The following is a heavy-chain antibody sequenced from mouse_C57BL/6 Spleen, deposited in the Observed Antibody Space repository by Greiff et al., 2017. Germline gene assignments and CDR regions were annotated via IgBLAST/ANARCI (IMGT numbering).Heavy chain of an antibody. CDR2: IYPSDSET. Sequence: QVQLKQPGAELVRPGSSVKLSCKASGYTFTSYWMDWVKQRPGQGLEWIGNIYPSDSETHYNQKFKDKATLTVDKSSSTAYMQLSSLTSEDSAVYYCARRLDSSGPWFAYWGQGTLVTVSA. J-gene: IGHJ3*01. D-gene: IGHD3-2*02. CDR3: ARRLDSSGPWFAY. V-gene: IGHV1-61*01. CDR1: GYTFTSYW.